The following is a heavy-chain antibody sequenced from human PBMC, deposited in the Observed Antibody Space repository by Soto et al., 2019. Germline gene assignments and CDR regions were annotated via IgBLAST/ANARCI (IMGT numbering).Heavy chain of an antibody. J-gene: IGHJ6*03. Sequence: EVQLLESGGGLVQPGGSLRLSCAASGFTFYIYAMNWVRQAPGKGLEWVSTIRGGGDFAYYADSVQGRFTISRDNSKNILFLQMTSLRAEDTAVYYCAQSPPVMGSGGPSADYYYHYMDVWGEGTTVTVSS. CDR1: GFTFYIYA. V-gene: IGHV3-23*01. CDR3: AQSPPVMGSGGPSADYYYHYMDV. CDR2: IRGGGDFA. D-gene: IGHD3-10*01.